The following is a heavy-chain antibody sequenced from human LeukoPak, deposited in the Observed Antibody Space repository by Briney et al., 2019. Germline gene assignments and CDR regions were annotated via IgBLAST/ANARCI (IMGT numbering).Heavy chain of an antibody. CDR2: IYYSGST. Sequence: SETLSLTCTVSGGSISGYYWNWVRQPPGKGLEWIGYIYYSGSTNYNPSLKSRVTISLDMSKNQFSLKLSSVTAADTAVYYCARGLYYNSSGRYGMDVWGQGTTVTVSS. CDR3: ARGLYYNSSGRYGMDV. CDR1: GGSISGYY. V-gene: IGHV4-59*08. J-gene: IGHJ6*01. D-gene: IGHD3-10*01.